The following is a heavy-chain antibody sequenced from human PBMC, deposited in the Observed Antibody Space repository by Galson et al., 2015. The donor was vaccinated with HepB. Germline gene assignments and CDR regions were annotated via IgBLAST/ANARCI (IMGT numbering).Heavy chain of an antibody. CDR2: ISSSSSYI. CDR3: ARDQRYSSGWFDAFDI. V-gene: IGHV3-21*01. D-gene: IGHD6-19*01. Sequence: SLRLSCAASGFTFSSYSMNWVRQAPGKGLEWVSSISSSSSYIYYADSVKGRFTISRDNAKNSLYLQMNSLRAEDTAVYYCARDQRYSSGWFDAFDIWGQGTMVTVSS. J-gene: IGHJ3*02. CDR1: GFTFSSYS.